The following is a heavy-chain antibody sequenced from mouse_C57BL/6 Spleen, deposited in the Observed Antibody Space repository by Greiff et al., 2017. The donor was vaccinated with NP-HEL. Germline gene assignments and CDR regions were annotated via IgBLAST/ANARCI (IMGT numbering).Heavy chain of an antibody. CDR3: ARDYGSSRYYFDY. CDR1: GFTFSSYA. V-gene: IGHV5-4*01. D-gene: IGHD1-1*01. CDR2: ISDGGSYT. Sequence: EVKLMESGGGLVKPGGSLKLSCAASGFTFSSYAMSWVRQTPEKRLEWVATISDGGSYTYYPDNVKGRFTISRDNAKNNLYLQMSHLKSEDTAMYYGARDYGSSRYYFDYWGQGTTLTVSS. J-gene: IGHJ2*01.